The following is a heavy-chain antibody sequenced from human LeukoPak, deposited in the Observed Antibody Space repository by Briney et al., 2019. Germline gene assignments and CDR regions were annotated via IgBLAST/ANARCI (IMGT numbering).Heavy chain of an antibody. CDR3: ARQHGVLRFLEWFPSRYV. D-gene: IGHD3-3*01. CDR2: INHSGST. J-gene: IGHJ6*03. Sequence: SETLSLTCAVYGGSFSSYYWSWIRQPPGKGLEWIGEINHSGSTNYNPSLKSRFTISVDTSKNQFSLKLSSVTAADTAVYYCARQHGVLRFLEWFPSRYVWVKGTTVTVSS. CDR1: GGSFSSYY. V-gene: IGHV4-34*01.